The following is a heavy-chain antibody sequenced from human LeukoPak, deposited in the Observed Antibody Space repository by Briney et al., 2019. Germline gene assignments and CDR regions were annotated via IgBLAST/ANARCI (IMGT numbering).Heavy chain of an antibody. V-gene: IGHV3-48*03. Sequence: PGGSLRLSCAASGFTFSSYEMNWVRQAPGKGLEWVSYISSSGSTIYYADSVKGRFTISRDNAKNSLYLQMNSLRAEDTAVYYCATINWNYGPDWFDPWGQGTLVTVSS. D-gene: IGHD1-7*01. CDR3: ATINWNYGPDWFDP. CDR2: ISSSGSTI. CDR1: GFTFSSYE. J-gene: IGHJ5*02.